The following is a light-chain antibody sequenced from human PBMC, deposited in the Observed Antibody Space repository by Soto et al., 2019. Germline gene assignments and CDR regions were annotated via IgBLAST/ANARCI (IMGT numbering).Light chain of an antibody. CDR2: DAS. CDR1: QSVSSY. CDR3: QQCSDWPLFT. V-gene: IGKV3-15*01. Sequence: EIVMTQSPATLSVSPGETATLSCRDSQSVSSYLAWYQHRPGQAPRLLIYDASTRATGIPARFSGSGSGTEFTLTISGLQSEDFAVYSCQQCSDWPLFTFGQGTRLEIK. J-gene: IGKJ5*01.